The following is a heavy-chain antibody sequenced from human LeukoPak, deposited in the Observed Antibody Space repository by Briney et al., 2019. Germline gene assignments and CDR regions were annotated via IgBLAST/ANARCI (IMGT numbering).Heavy chain of an antibody. D-gene: IGHD3-10*01. J-gene: IGHJ5*02. V-gene: IGHV4-30-2*01. CDR2: IYYSGST. CDR3: ARVGRTDWFDP. CDR1: GGSISSGDYS. Sequence: SETLSLTCAVSGGSISSGDYSWSWIRQPPGKGLEWVGYIYYSGSTYYNPSLKSRVTISGDRSKNQFSLKLSSVTAADTAVYYCARVGRTDWFDPWGQGTLVTVPS.